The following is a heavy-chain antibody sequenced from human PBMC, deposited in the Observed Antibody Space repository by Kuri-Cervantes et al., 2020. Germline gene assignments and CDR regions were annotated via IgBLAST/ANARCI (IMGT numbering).Heavy chain of an antibody. Sequence: GESLKISCAASGFTFSSYSMNWVRQAPGKGLEWVSAISGSGGSTYYADSVKGRFTISRDNSKNTLYLQMNSLRAEDTAVYYCAKKPDGSGWYRWGQGTLVTDSS. V-gene: IGHV3-23*01. D-gene: IGHD6-19*01. CDR2: ISGSGGST. CDR1: GFTFSSYS. J-gene: IGHJ5*02. CDR3: AKKPDGSGWYR.